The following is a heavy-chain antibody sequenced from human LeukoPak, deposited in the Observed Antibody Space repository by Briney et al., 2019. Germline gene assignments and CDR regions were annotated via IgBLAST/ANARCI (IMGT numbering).Heavy chain of an antibody. CDR1: GFTFSSYS. D-gene: IGHD3-10*01. V-gene: IGHV3-21*01. CDR3: ARETRLGEGFDY. Sequence: GGSLRLSCAASGFTFSSYSMNWVRQAPGKGLEWVSSISSSSSYIYYADSVKGRFTISRDNAKNSLYLQMNSQRAEDTAVYYCARETRLGEGFDYWGQGTLVTVSS. CDR2: ISSSSSYI. J-gene: IGHJ4*02.